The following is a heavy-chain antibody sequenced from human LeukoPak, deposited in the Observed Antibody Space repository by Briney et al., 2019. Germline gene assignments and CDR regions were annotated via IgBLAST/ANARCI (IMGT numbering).Heavy chain of an antibody. CDR1: GGSFSGYY. V-gene: IGHV4-34*01. D-gene: IGHD6-19*01. Sequence: KASETLSLTCAVYGGSFSGYYWSWIRQPPGKGLEWIGEINHSGSTNYNPSLKSRVTISVDTSKNQFSLKLSSVTAADTAVYYCARHGIAVFHFDYWGQGTLVTVSS. CDR3: ARHGIAVFHFDY. CDR2: INHSGST. J-gene: IGHJ4*02.